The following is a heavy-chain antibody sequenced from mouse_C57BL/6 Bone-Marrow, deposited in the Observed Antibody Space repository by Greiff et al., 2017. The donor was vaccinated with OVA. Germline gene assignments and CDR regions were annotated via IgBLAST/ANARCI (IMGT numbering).Heavy chain of an antibody. V-gene: IGHV1-64*01. CDR1: GYTFTSYW. CDR2: IHPNSGST. D-gene: IGHD1-1*01. J-gene: IGHJ2*01. Sequence: QVHVKQSGAELVKPGASVKLSCKASGYTFTSYWMHWVKQRPGQGLEWIGMIHPNSGSTNYNEKFKSKATLTVDKSSSTAYMQLSRLTSEDSAVDYCARSLFSTTVVSYWGQGTTLTVSS. CDR3: ARSLFSTTVVSY.